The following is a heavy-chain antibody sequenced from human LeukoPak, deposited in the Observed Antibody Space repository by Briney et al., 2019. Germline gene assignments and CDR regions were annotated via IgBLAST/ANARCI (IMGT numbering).Heavy chain of an antibody. Sequence: ASVTDTFKASGYTFATYGFSWVRQAPGQGLEWMGWISAYNGHRTYAQNFQGRVSMTTDSSTNTAYMELRSLRPDDTAVYYCARDQGGGNCDFWGQGSLVTVSS. CDR1: GYTFATYG. V-gene: IGHV1-18*01. CDR3: ARDQGGGNCDF. D-gene: IGHD2-21*01. J-gene: IGHJ4*02. CDR2: ISAYNGHR.